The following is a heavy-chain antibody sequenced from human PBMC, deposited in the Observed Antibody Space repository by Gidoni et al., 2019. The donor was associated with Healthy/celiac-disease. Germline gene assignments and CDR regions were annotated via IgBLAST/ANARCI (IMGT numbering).Heavy chain of an antibody. CDR3: ARDKVGFWGYRVEYFDY. CDR1: GFTFRSYE. J-gene: IGHJ4*02. D-gene: IGHD3-16*01. V-gene: IGHV3-48*03. CDR2: ISSSGSTI. Sequence: EVQLVESGGGLVQPGGSLRLSCAASGFTFRSYEMNWVRQAPGKGLEWVSYISSSGSTIYYADSVKGRFTISRDNAKNSLYLQMNSLRAEDTAVYYCARDKVGFWGYRVEYFDYWGQGTLVTVSS.